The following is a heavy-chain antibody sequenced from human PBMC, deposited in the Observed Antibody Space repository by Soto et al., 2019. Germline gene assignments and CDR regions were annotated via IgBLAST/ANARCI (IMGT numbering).Heavy chain of an antibody. CDR3: AKATATGGGAFDI. Sequence: PGGSLRLSCAASGFTCRSYDMSWVRQAPGKGLEWVSTILVGGSTYYPDSVKGRFTISRDNSKNTLFLQMNSLTAGDTAVYYCAKATATGGGAFDICGQGTMVTV. V-gene: IGHV3-23*01. J-gene: IGHJ3*02. CDR1: GFTCRSYD. D-gene: IGHD2-8*02. CDR2: ILVGGST.